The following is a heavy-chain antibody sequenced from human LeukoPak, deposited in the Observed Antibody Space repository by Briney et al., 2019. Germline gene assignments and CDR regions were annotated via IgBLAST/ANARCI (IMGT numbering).Heavy chain of an antibody. J-gene: IGHJ4*02. CDR3: ARAVVRGVIITLPPLGY. CDR1: GYTFTSYG. CDR2: ISAYNGNT. V-gene: IGHV1-18*01. D-gene: IGHD3-10*01. Sequence: ASVKVSCKASGYTFTSYGISWVRQAPGQGLEWMGWISAYNGNTNYAQKFQGRVTMTRNTSISTAYMGLSSLRSEDTAVYYCARAVVRGVIITLPPLGYWGQGTLVTVSS.